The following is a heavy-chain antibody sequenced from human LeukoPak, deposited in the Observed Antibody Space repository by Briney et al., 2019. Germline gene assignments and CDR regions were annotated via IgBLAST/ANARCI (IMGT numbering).Heavy chain of an antibody. CDR3: GGSAGDYFDY. J-gene: IGHJ4*02. CDR2: IYYSGST. V-gene: IGHV4-39*01. Sequence: SETLSLTCTVSGGSISSNNYYWGWIRQPPGKGLEWIGTIYYSGSTYYNPSLKSRVTISVDTSKNQFSLKLSSVTAADTAVYYCGGSAGDYFDYWGQGTLVTVSS. CDR1: GGSISSNNYY. D-gene: IGHD6-19*01.